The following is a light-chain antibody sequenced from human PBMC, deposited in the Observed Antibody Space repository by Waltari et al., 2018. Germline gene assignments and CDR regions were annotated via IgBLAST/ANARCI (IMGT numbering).Light chain of an antibody. Sequence: EIVLTQSPGTLSLFPGERATLSCGASQSVSRNYLAWYQQRPGQAPRLLIYGLSRRPAGIPDRFSGSGSGTDFTLTITRLEAEDFAVYYCQQYGTSPRTFGQGTKVEIK. J-gene: IGKJ1*01. CDR1: QSVSRNY. CDR3: QQYGTSPRT. V-gene: IGKV3-20*01. CDR2: GLS.